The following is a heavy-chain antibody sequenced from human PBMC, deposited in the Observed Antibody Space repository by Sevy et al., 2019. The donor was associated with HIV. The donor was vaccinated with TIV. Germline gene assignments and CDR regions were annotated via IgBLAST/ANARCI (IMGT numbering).Heavy chain of an antibody. V-gene: IGHV3-23*01. CDR1: GFTFSSSA. CDR3: AKEVSDDSYSDY. J-gene: IGHJ4*02. CDR2: IGGSADYT. D-gene: IGHD3-10*01. Sequence: GGSLRLSCVITGFTFSSSAMSWVRQPPGKGLEWVSAIGGSADYTYYADPVKGRFTNSRDNSKNTLYLQMNGLGAEDTAVYYCAKEVSDDSYSDYWGQGTLVTVSS.